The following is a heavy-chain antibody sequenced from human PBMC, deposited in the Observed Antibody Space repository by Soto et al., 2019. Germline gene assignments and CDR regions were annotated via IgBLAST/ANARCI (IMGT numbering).Heavy chain of an antibody. J-gene: IGHJ4*02. V-gene: IGHV4-61*01. Sequence: SETLSLTCSVSGASVSSGSFYWSWIRQPPGKGLEWIGFIYNNETFNYNPSLKSRVTLSVDTSKHQFSLKLSSVTAADAAVYYCARVPLRYSSSHNFDSWGQGALVTVSS. CDR3: ARVPLRYSSSHNFDS. CDR2: IYNNETF. D-gene: IGHD6-19*01. CDR1: GASVSSGSFY.